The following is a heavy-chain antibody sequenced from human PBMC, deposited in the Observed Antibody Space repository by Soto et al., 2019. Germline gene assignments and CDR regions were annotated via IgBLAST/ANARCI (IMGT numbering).Heavy chain of an antibody. CDR2: ISYDGSNK. CDR3: AKDTAAAGILNWFDP. D-gene: IGHD6-13*01. Sequence: GGSLRLSCAASGFTFSSYGMHWVRQAPGKGLEWVAVISYDGSNKYYADSVKGRFTISRDNSKNTLYLQMNSLRAEDTAVYYCAKDTAAAGILNWFDPWGQGTLVTVSS. J-gene: IGHJ5*02. CDR1: GFTFSSYG. V-gene: IGHV3-30*18.